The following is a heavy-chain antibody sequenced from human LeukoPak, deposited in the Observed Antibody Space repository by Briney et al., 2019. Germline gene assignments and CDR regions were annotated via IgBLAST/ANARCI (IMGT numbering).Heavy chain of an antibody. CDR1: GFTVSSNY. D-gene: IGHD3-16*01. V-gene: IGHV3-66*01. Sequence: GGSLRLSCAASGFTVSSNYMSWVRQAPGKGLEWVSVIYSGGSTYYADSVKGRFTISRDNSKNTLYLQMNSLRAEDTAAYYCARIPRFPYYYYGMDVWGQGTTVTVSS. CDR3: ARIPRFPYYYYGMDV. CDR2: IYSGGST. J-gene: IGHJ6*02.